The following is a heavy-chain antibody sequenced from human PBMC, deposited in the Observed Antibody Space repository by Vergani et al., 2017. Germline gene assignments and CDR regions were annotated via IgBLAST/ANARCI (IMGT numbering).Heavy chain of an antibody. CDR3: SRGRGYSFGYSDY. CDR2: IRNKAWGGTT. J-gene: IGHJ4*02. V-gene: IGHV3-49*04. Sequence: EVQLVESGGGLVPPGRSLRLSCAASGFSFGDYAMTWVRQAPGKGGGGVAFIRNKAWGGTTEYAASVKGRFTISRDDSKRLAYLQLSGLKTEDTAVYFCSRGRGYSFGYSDYWGQGTLVTVSS. CDR1: GFSFGDYA. D-gene: IGHD5-18*01.